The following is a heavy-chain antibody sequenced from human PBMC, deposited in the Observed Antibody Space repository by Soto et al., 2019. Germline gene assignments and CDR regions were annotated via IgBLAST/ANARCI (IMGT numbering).Heavy chain of an antibody. CDR3: ARVLAAAGMFYYYYGMDV. J-gene: IGHJ6*02. V-gene: IGHV1-69*06. CDR2: IIPIFGTA. Sequence: SVKVSCKASGGTFSSYAISWVRQAPGQGLEWMGGIIPIFGTANYAQKFQGRVTITADKSTSTAYMELRSLRSEDTAVYYCARVLAAAGMFYYYYGMDVWGQGTTVTVSS. D-gene: IGHD6-13*01. CDR1: GGTFSSYA.